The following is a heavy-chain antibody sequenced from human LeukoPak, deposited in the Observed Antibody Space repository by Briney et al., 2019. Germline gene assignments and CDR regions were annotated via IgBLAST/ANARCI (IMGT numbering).Heavy chain of an antibody. D-gene: IGHD3-3*01. CDR3: ARQAGVLDNWFDP. CDR1: GYSFTSYW. J-gene: IGHJ5*02. Sequence: GESLKISCKDSGYSFTSYWIGWVRQMPGNGLEWMGIIYPGDSDTRYSPSFQGQVTISADKSINTAYLQWSSLKASDTAMYYCARQAGVLDNWFDPWGQGTLVTVSS. V-gene: IGHV5-51*01. CDR2: IYPGDSDT.